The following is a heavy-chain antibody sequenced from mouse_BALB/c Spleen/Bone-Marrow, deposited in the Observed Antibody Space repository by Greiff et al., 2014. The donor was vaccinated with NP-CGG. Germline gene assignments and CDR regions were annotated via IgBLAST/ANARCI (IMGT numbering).Heavy chain of an antibody. CDR1: GYTFTDYN. J-gene: IGHJ3*01. Sequence: EVKLMESGPELVKPGASVKIFCKASGYTFTDYNMHWVKQSHGKSLEWIGYIYPYNGGTGYNQKFKSKATLTVDNSSSTAYMELRSLTSEDSAVYYCARGGGYDGYYGLAYWGQGTLVTVSA. D-gene: IGHD2-3*01. CDR3: ARGGGYDGYYGLAY. V-gene: IGHV1S29*02. CDR2: IYPYNGGT.